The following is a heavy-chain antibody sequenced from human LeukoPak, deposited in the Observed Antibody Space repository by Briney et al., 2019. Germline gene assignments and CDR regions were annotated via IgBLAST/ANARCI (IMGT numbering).Heavy chain of an antibody. Sequence: GGSLRLSCAASGFTFSSYSMNWVRQAPGKGLEWVANIKQDGSEKYYVDSVKGRFTISRDNAKNSLYLQMNSLRAEDTAVYYCARLWENYYMDVWGKGTTVTVSS. J-gene: IGHJ6*03. V-gene: IGHV3-7*01. CDR1: GFTFSSYS. CDR3: ARLWENYYMDV. D-gene: IGHD1-26*01. CDR2: IKQDGSEK.